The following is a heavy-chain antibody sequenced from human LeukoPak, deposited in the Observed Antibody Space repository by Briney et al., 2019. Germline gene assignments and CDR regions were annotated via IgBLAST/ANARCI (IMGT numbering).Heavy chain of an antibody. V-gene: IGHV4-59*08. CDR3: ARSSYLWFGGNYFDY. CDR1: GGSISSYY. Sequence: SETLSLTCTVSGGSISSYYWSWIRQPPGKGLEWIAYIYYSGSTNYNPSLKSRVTISVDMSKKQISLKLSSVTAADTAVYYCARSSYLWFGGNYFDYWGQGTLVTVSS. CDR2: IYYSGST. D-gene: IGHD3-10*01. J-gene: IGHJ4*02.